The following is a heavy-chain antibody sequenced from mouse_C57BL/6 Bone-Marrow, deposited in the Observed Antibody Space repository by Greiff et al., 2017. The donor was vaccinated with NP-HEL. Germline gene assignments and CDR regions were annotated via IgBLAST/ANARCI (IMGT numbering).Heavy chain of an antibody. D-gene: IGHD1-1*01. CDR2: IHPNSGST. V-gene: IGHV1-64*01. CDR1: GYTFTSYW. CDR3: ARGAPTTVVATDAAY. Sequence: QVQLQQPGAELVKPGASVKLSCKASGYTFTSYWMHWVKQRPGQGLEWIGMIHPNSGSTNYNEKFQSKATLTVDKSSSTAYMQLSSLTYEYSAVYYCARGAPTTVVATDAAYWGQGTLVTVAA. J-gene: IGHJ3*01.